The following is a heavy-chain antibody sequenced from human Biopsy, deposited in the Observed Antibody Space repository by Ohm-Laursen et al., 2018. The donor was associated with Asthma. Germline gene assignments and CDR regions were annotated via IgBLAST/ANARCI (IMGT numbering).Heavy chain of an antibody. CDR2: VHSSGST. CDR3: ARATSTWSQSGPHFFDH. D-gene: IGHD6-13*01. V-gene: IGHV4-59*01. Sequence: GTLSLTCTVSPGSINDYYWNWIRQFPGKGLEWIGYVHSSGSTRFNPSLKSRVTVSVDTSVDQVSLKLSSVSAADTATYYCARATSTWSQSGPHFFDHWGPGTLVTVSS. J-gene: IGHJ5*02. CDR1: PGSINDYY.